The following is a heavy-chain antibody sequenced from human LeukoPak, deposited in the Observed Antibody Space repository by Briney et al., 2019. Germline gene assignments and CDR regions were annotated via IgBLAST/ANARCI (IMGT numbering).Heavy chain of an antibody. CDR3: ARGVTIFGVADTNDY. CDR2: INPNSGGT. Sequence: ASVKVSCKASGYTFTGYYMHWVRQAPGQGLEWMGRINPNSGGTNYAQKFQGRVTMTRDTSISTAYMELSRLRSDDTAVYYCARGVTIFGVADTNDYWGQGTLVTVSS. CDR1: GYTFTGYY. J-gene: IGHJ4*02. V-gene: IGHV1-2*06. D-gene: IGHD3-3*01.